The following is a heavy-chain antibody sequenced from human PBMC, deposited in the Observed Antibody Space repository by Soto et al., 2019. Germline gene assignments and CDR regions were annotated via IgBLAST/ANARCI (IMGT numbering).Heavy chain of an antibody. CDR3: TRYPTFDY. CDR1: GFTFSSYL. Sequence: PGGSLRLSCAASGFTFSSYLMRWVRQTPGKGLVWVSRITGDGSNTIYDDSVKGRFTISRDNAKNTLYLQMNNLRAEDTAVYFCTRYPTFDYWGQGTLVTVSS. CDR2: ITGDGSNT. V-gene: IGHV3-74*01. J-gene: IGHJ4*02.